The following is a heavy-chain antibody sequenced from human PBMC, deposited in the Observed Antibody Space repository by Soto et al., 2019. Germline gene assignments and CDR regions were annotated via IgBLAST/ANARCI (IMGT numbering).Heavy chain of an antibody. J-gene: IGHJ3*02. V-gene: IGHV1-46*03. CDR2: INPSGGST. CDR1: GYTFTSYY. D-gene: IGHD3-9*01. Sequence: GASVKVSCKASGYTFTSYYMHWVRQAPGQGLEWMGIINPSGGSTSYAQKFQGRVTMTRDTSTSTVYMELSSLRSEDTAVYYCARVERYFDWLPANVDAFDIWGQGTIVTVSS. CDR3: ARVERYFDWLPANVDAFDI.